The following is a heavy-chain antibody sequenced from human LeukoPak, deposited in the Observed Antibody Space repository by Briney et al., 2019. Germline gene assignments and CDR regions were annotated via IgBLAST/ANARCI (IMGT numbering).Heavy chain of an antibody. Sequence: GGSLRLSCAASGFTFSSYAMSWVRQAPGKGLERVSAISGSGGSTYYADSVKGRFTISRDNSKNTLYLQMNSLRAEDTAVYYCAKGLGAAPAEFDYWGQGTLVTVSS. V-gene: IGHV3-23*01. J-gene: IGHJ4*02. CDR1: GFTFSSYA. CDR2: ISGSGGST. D-gene: IGHD2-15*01. CDR3: AKGLGAAPAEFDY.